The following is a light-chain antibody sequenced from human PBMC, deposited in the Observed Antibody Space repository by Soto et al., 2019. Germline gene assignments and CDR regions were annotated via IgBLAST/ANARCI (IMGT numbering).Light chain of an antibody. CDR3: LRATHWPWT. Sequence: DVVMTQSPLSLPVTLGQPASISCRSSQSLVSSNGNTFLIWFQQRPGQSPRRLIYKVSNRDSAVPDRVTGSGSGTDFTLEISRVEGEDVGVYYYLRATHWPWTFGQGTKVEIK. V-gene: IGKV2-30*01. CDR1: QSLVSSNGNTF. J-gene: IGKJ1*01. CDR2: KVS.